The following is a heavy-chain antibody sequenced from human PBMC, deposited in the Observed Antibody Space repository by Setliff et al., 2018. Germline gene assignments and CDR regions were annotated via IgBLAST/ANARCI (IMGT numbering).Heavy chain of an antibody. J-gene: IGHJ5*02. V-gene: IGHV3-49*04. CDR1: GFTFGDYA. CDR2: IRSKAYGGTA. CDR3: TRRGSTSTNWLDP. Sequence: GGSLRLSCAASGFTFGDYAMSWVRQAPGKGLEWVGFIRSKAYGGTAEFAASVKGRFTISRDDSKSIAYLQMNSLKTEDTAVYYCTRRGSTSTNWLDPWGQGTLVTVSS. D-gene: IGHD2-2*01.